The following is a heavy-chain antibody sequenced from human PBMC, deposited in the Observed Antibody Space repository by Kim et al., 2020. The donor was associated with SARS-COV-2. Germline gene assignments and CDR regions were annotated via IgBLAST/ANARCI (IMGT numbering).Heavy chain of an antibody. J-gene: IGHJ6*03. CDR2: IYFTGIT. D-gene: IGHD3-10*01. Sequence: SETLSLTCTVSGDSINSYYWSWIRQPPGKGLEWIGYIYFTGITNYNPSLKSRVTMSVATSKTQFSLKLTSVTAADTAVYYCARLGGSARYYNPRYYYMD. CDR1: GDSINSYY. V-gene: IGHV4-59*08. CDR3: ARLGGSARYYNPRYYYMD.